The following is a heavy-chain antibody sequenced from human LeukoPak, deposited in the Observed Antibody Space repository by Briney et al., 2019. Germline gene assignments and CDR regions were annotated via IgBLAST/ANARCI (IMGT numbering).Heavy chain of an antibody. CDR3: AKDGVHYYDSSGYIDY. J-gene: IGHJ4*02. V-gene: IGHV3-30*18. D-gene: IGHD3-22*01. CDR1: GFTFSSYG. CDR2: ISYDGSNK. Sequence: PGRSLRLSCAASGFTFSSYGMHWVRQAPGKGLEWVAVISYDGSNKYYADSVKGRFTISRDNSKNTLYLQMNSLRAEDTAVYYCAKDGVHYYDSSGYIDYWGQGTLVTVSS.